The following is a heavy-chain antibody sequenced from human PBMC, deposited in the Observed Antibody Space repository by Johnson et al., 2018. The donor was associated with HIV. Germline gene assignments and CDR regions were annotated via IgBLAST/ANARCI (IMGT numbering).Heavy chain of an antibody. J-gene: IGHJ3*02. V-gene: IGHV3-66*03. Sequence: VQLVESGGGLIQPGGSLRLSCAASGFTVSSNYMSWVRQAPGKGLEWVSVIYSGGSTYYADSVKGRFTISRDNSKNTLYLQMDSLRAEDTAVYYCAKEPWHSSLSLIGLFVFDIRGQGTMVTVSS. D-gene: IGHD6-19*01. CDR3: AKEPWHSSLSLIGLFVFDI. CDR2: IYSGGST. CDR1: GFTVSSNY.